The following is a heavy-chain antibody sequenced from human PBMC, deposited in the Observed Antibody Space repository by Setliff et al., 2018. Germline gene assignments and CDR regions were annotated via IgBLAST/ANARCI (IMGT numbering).Heavy chain of an antibody. CDR2: ISYDGSNK. V-gene: IGHV3-30-3*01. J-gene: IGHJ4*02. D-gene: IGHD3-10*01. Sequence: PGGSLRLSCAASGFTFSSYAMHWVRQAPGKGLEWVAVISYDGSNKYYADSVKGRFTISRDNSKNTLYLQMNSLRAEDTAVYYCARDQYSSGSGSYYLFDYWGQGTLVTVSS. CDR3: ARDQYSSGSGSYYLFDY. CDR1: GFTFSSYA.